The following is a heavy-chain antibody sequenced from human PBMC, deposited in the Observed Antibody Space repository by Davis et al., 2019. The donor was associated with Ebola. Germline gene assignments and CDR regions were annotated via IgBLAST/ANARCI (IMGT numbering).Heavy chain of an antibody. CDR2: IYYSGST. CDR1: GGSISSSSYY. V-gene: IGHV4-39*01. D-gene: IGHD3-3*01. J-gene: IGHJ5*02. Sequence: PSETLSLTCTVSGGSISSSSYYWGWIRQPPGKGLEWIGSIYYSGSTYYNPSLKSRVTISVDTSKNQFSLKLSSVTAADTAVYYCARHRYYDFWSGYFQGWKGWFDPWGQGTLVTVSS. CDR3: ARHRYYDFWSGYFQGWKGWFDP.